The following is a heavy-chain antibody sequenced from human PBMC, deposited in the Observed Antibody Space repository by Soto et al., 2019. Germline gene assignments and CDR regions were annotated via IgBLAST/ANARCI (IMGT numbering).Heavy chain of an antibody. Sequence: GGSLRLSCAASGFTFSRYAVSWVRQAPGKGLEWVSAISGSGGSTYFRDTVRGRFTISRDNSKNTLYLQMDSLRAEDTAVYYCAKDSISSDGAYYLSYFDSWGQGTLVTVSS. J-gene: IGHJ4*02. V-gene: IGHV3-23*01. CDR2: ISGSGGST. CDR3: AKDSISSDGAYYLSYFDS. CDR1: GFTFSRYA. D-gene: IGHD3-22*01.